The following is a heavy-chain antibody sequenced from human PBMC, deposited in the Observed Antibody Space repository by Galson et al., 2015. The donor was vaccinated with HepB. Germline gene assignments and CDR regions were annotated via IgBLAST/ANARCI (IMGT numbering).Heavy chain of an antibody. J-gene: IGHJ6*03. CDR3: AKDDSRTYMAV. CDR1: GFSFSSYA. Sequence: SLRLSCAASGFSFSSYAMHWVRQPPGKGLEWVAHILYDGETKYYGDSVRGRFTISRDNSMLYLQMNSLRSEDTAVYFCAKDDSRTYMAVWGRGTTVIVSS. CDR2: ILYDGETK. V-gene: IGHV3-30*18.